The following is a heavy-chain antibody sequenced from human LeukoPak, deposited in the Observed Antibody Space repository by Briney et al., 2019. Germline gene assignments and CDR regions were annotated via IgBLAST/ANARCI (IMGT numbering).Heavy chain of an antibody. CDR2: IYHNGGS. Sequence: SETLSLTCAVSGYSISSGYYWGWIRQPPGEGLEWNASIYHNGGSYYNSSLKSRVTISVDTSKNQFSLKVSSVTAADTALYYCARQGSCSSTNCNRWFDPWGQGTLVIVSS. CDR1: GYSISSGYY. CDR3: ARQGSCSSTNCNRWFDP. J-gene: IGHJ5*02. V-gene: IGHV4-38-2*01. D-gene: IGHD2-2*01.